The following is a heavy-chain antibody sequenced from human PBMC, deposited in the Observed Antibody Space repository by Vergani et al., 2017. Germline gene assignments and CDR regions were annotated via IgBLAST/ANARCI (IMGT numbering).Heavy chain of an antibody. CDR1: GFTFSSYG. CDR3: ARDGHYSVLSGYYIGGGFDI. V-gene: IGHV3-30*03. Sequence: QVQLVESGGGVVQPGRSLRLSCAASGFTFSSYGMHWVRQAPGKGLEWVAVISYDGSNKYYADSVKGRFTISRDNSKNTLYLQMNSLRPEDTARYYCARDGHYSVLSGYYIGGGFDIWGQGTMVTVSS. J-gene: IGHJ3*02. D-gene: IGHD3-3*01. CDR2: ISYDGSNK.